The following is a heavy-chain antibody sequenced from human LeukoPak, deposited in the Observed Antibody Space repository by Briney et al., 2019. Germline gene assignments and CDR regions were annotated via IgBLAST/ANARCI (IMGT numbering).Heavy chain of an antibody. J-gene: IGHJ6*03. V-gene: IGHV4-34*01. CDR1: GVSFSGYY. D-gene: IGHD3-10*01. Sequence: SETLSLTCAVYGVSFSGYYWSWIRQPPGKGLEWIGDINHSGSTNYNPSLKSRVTISGDTSKNRFSLKLSSVTAADTAVYYCARGHVLLWFGEPNYYYYYYMDVWGKGTTVTISS. CDR2: INHSGST. CDR3: ARGHVLLWFGEPNYYYYYYMDV.